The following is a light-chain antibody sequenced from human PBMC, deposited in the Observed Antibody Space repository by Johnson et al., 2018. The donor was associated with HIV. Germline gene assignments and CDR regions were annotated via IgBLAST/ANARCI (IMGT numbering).Light chain of an antibody. CDR1: SSNIGNNY. CDR2: ENN. CDR3: GTWDSSLTVGV. Sequence: HSVLTQPPSVSAAPGQKVTISCSGSSSNIGNNYVSWYQQLPGTAPKLLIYENNKRPSGIPDRFSGSKSGTSATLGITGLQTGDEADYYCGTWDSSLTVGVFGSGTKVTVL. V-gene: IGLV1-51*02. J-gene: IGLJ1*01.